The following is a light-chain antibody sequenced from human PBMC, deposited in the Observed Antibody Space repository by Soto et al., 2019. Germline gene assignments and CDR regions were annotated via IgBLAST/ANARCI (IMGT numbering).Light chain of an antibody. CDR1: QSIGIS. V-gene: IGKV1-5*01. Sequence: DIQMTQSPSTLSASVGDRVTITCRASQSIGISLAWYQQKPGKAPHLLISDDSSLERGVPSRFGGSGSGTEFTLSIRSLQPDDFATYYCQQYNGYSRTFGQGTKVEIK. J-gene: IGKJ1*01. CDR3: QQYNGYSRT. CDR2: DDS.